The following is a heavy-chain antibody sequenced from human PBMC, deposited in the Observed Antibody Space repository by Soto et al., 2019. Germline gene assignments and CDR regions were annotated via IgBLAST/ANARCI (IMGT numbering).Heavy chain of an antibody. J-gene: IGHJ6*02. CDR1: GGTFSSYA. CDR2: IIPIFGTA. Sequence: SVKVSCKASGGTFSSYAISWVRQAPGQGREWMGGIIPIFGTANYAQKFQGRVTITADESTSTAYMELSSLRSEDTAVYYCARDTPIAARPYYYYGMDVWGQGXTVTV. D-gene: IGHD6-6*01. CDR3: ARDTPIAARPYYYYGMDV. V-gene: IGHV1-69*13.